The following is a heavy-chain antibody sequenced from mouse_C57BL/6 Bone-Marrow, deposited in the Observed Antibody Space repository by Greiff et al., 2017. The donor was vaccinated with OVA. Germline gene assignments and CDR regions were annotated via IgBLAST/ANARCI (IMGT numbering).Heavy chain of an antibody. CDR3: ARRINCYFDY. CDR1: GFTFSDYY. J-gene: IGHJ2*01. CDR2: INYDGSST. V-gene: IGHV5-16*01. Sequence: EVNVVESEGGLVQPGSSMKLSCTASGFTFSDYYMAWVRQVPEKGLEWVANINYDGSSTYYLDSLKSRFIISRDNAKNILYLQMSSLKSEDTATYYCARRINCYFDYWGQGTTLTVSS.